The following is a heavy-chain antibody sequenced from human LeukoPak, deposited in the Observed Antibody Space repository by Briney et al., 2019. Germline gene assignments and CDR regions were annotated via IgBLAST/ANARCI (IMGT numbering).Heavy chain of an antibody. CDR2: IYSGGST. CDR1: GFTASSNY. V-gene: IGHV3-53*01. D-gene: IGHD6-13*01. J-gene: IGHJ4*02. CDR3: ASNHIAAAGTEDDY. Sequence: PGGSLRLSCAASGFTASSNYKSWVRQAPGKGLEWVSVIYSGGSTYYADSVKGRFTISRDNSKNTLYLQMNSLRAEDTAVYYCASNHIAAAGTEDDYWGQGTLVTVSS.